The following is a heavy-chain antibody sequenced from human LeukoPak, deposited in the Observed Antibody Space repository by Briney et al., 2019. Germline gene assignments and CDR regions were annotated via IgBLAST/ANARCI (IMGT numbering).Heavy chain of an antibody. CDR1: GFVFSNYA. CDR3: ARSPLIRESYGDKIVKFDY. Sequence: GVSLRLSCAASGFVFSNYAMSWVRQAPGRGLEWVSTISGRADSTYSADSVRGRFTIHRDSYKNTLSLQMDSLRAEDTAVYYCARSPLIRESYGDKIVKFDYWVQGTLVTVSS. D-gene: IGHD4-17*01. J-gene: IGHJ4*02. CDR2: ISGRADST. V-gene: IGHV3-23*01.